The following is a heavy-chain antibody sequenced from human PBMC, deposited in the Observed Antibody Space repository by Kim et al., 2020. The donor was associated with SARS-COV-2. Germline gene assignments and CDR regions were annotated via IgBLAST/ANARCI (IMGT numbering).Heavy chain of an antibody. V-gene: IGHV4-61*01. CDR2: IYYSGST. J-gene: IGHJ4*02. CDR3: ARDSYGFNGDYAVQFFDL. D-gene: IGHD4-17*01. CDR1: GDSVGRGSYY. Sequence: SETLSLTCTVSGDSVGRGSYYWSWIRQPPGKGLEWIGNIYYSGSTNYNPSLKSRVTISLHTSNKQFSLKLNSVAAADTAVYYCARDSYGFNGDYAVQFFDLWGQGTLVTVSS.